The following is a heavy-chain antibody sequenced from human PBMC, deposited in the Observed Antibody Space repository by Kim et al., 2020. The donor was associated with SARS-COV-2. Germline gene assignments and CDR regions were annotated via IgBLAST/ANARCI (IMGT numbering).Heavy chain of an antibody. CDR1: GFTFSSYG. V-gene: IGHV3-33*06. CDR3: AKDLLTTVTTAGYGMDV. J-gene: IGHJ6*02. CDR2: IWYDGSNK. D-gene: IGHD4-17*01. Sequence: GWSLRLSCAASGFTFSSYGMHWVRQAPGKGLEWVAVIWYDGSNKYYADSVKGRFTISRDNSKNTLYLQMNSLRAEDTAVYYCAKDLLTTVTTAGYGMDVWGQGTTVPVSS.